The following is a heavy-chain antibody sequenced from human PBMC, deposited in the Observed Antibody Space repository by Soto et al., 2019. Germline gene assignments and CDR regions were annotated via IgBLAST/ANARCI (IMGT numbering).Heavy chain of an antibody. CDR2: IYYSGST. V-gene: IGHV4-31*03. D-gene: IGHD3-10*01. CDR1: GGSISSGGYY. CDR3: AIAEKGTMVRGVYYYYGMDV. J-gene: IGHJ6*02. Sequence: QVQLQESGPGLVKPSQTLSLTCTVSGGSISSGGYYWSWIRQHPGKGLEWIGYIYYSGSTYYNPSLKSRVTISVDTSKNEVSLKLSSVTAADTAVYYCAIAEKGTMVRGVYYYYGMDVWGQGTTVTVSS.